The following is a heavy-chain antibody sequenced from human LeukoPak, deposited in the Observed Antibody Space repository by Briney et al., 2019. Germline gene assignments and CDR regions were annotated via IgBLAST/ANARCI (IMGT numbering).Heavy chain of an antibody. D-gene: IGHD5-24*01. V-gene: IGHV4-59*08. CDR1: GGSIRSYY. CDR3: ARHGGGYSFDY. Sequence: PETLSLTCTVSGGSIRSYYWSWIRQPPGKGLEWIGYIYDSGSTNYNPSLKSRVTISVDTSKNQFSLKLSSVTAADTAVYYCARHGGGYSFDYWGQGTLVTVSS. J-gene: IGHJ4*02. CDR2: IYDSGST.